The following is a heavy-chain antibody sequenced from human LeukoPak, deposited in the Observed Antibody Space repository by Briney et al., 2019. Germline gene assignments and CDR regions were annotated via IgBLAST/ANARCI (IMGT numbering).Heavy chain of an antibody. D-gene: IGHD3-10*01. CDR3: ARGEGSCMVPGVIFWFDP. CDR1: TVSLSSYY. CDR2: IYTTGTT. Sequence: SQTLSLTCTVATVSLSSYYWDWIRQPPGRGLEWIGSIYTTGTTNYNPSLKSRVTTSLDTSKPQFSLKLSSLTAMDPAVYYFARGEGSCMVPGVIFWFDPWGQGSLVTVSS. J-gene: IGHJ5*02. V-gene: IGHV4-59*01.